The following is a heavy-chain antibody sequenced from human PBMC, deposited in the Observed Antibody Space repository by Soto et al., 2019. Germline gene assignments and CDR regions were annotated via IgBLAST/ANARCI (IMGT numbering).Heavy chain of an antibody. V-gene: IGHV1-18*04. CDR2: LSADNAKT. CDR1: GYTFTRYG. J-gene: IGHJ5*01. D-gene: IGHD1-26*01. Sequence: QVQLVQSGAEVNKPGASVKVSCKASGYTFTRYGITWVRQAPGQGLEWMGWLSADNAKTKYAQKIQGRVTMTTATSTSRAYVELRSLRSEATAVYYWARLISGTYSDWFDSWGQGTLVTVSS. CDR3: ARLISGTYSDWFDS.